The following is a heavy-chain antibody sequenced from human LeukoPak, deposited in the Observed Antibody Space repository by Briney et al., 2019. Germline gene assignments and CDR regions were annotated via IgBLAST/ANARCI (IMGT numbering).Heavy chain of an antibody. CDR3: ARQGYDILTGYIDAFDI. CDR2: ISYSGST. CDR1: GGSMSTYY. V-gene: IGHV4-59*08. J-gene: IGHJ3*02. Sequence: SETLSLTCTVSGGSMSTYYWTWIRQPPGKGLEWIGYISYSGSTNYNPSLKSRVTISIDTSKNQFSLKLRSVTAADTAIYYCARQGYDILTGYIDAFDIWGQGTMVTVSS. D-gene: IGHD3-9*01.